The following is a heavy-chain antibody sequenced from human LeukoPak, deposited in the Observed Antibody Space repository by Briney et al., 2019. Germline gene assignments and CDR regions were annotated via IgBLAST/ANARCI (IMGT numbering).Heavy chain of an antibody. Sequence: PGGSLRLSCAASGFTFSSYWMSWVRQAPGKGLEWVANINQGGSEKYYVDSVKGRFTISRDNAKNSLYLQMNSLRAEDTAVYYCARLLWVTTKNWFDPWGQGTLVTVSS. J-gene: IGHJ5*02. CDR2: INQGGSEK. D-gene: IGHD4-11*01. CDR3: ARLLWVTTKNWFDP. V-gene: IGHV3-7*02. CDR1: GFTFSSYW.